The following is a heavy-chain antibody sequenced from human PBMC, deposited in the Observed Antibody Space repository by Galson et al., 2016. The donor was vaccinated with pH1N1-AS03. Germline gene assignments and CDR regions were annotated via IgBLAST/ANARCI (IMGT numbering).Heavy chain of an antibody. CDR1: GFTFSSYE. D-gene: IGHD3-10*01. CDR2: ISTSGGNI. CDR3: ARRRNPHGFHHYYYMDV. V-gene: IGHV3-48*03. J-gene: IGHJ6*03. Sequence: SLRLSCAASGFTFSSYEMNWVRQAPGKGLEWVSYISTSGGNIYYADSVKGRFTISRDNAKNSLYLQMNSLRAEDTAVYYCARRRNPHGFHHYYYMDVWGKGTTVTVSS.